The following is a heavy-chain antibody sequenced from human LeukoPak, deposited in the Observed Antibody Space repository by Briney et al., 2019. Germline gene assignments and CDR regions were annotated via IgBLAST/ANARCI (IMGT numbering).Heavy chain of an antibody. V-gene: IGHV4-4*09. CDR3: ARHLGYCSSTSCYKDDAFDI. J-gene: IGHJ3*02. D-gene: IGHD2-2*02. CDR2: IYTSGST. CDR1: GGSISSYY. Sequence: PSETLSLTCTVSGGSISSYYWSWIRQPPGKGLEWIGYIYTSGSTNYNPSLKGRVTISVDTSKNQFSLKLSSVTAADTAVYYCARHLGYCSSTSCYKDDAFDIWGQGTMVTVSS.